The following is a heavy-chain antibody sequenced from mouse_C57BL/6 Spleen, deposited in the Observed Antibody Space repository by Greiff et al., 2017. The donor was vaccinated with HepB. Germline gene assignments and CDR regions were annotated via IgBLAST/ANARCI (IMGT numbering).Heavy chain of an antibody. V-gene: IGHV1-50*01. D-gene: IGHD2-1*01. J-gene: IGHJ1*03. Sequence: QVQLQQPGAELVKPGASVKLSCKASGYTFTSYWMQWVKQRPGQGLEWIGEIDPSDSYTNYNQKFKGKATLTVDTSSSTAYMQLSSLTSEDSAVYYCARGIYYGTWYFDVWGTGTTVTVSS. CDR1: GYTFTSYW. CDR2: IDPSDSYT. CDR3: ARGIYYGTWYFDV.